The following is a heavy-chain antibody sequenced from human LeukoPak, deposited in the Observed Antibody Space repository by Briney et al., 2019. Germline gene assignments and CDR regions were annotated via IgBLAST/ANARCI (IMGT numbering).Heavy chain of an antibody. CDR2: IYYSGST. Sequence: PSETLSLTCTVSGGSFSSGSYYWSWIRQPPGKGLEWIGYIYYSGSTNYNPSLKSRVTISVDTSKNQFSLKLSSVTAADTAVYYCARRLRWYPDYYFDYWGQGTLVTVSS. CDR1: GGSFSSGSYY. D-gene: IGHD4-23*01. V-gene: IGHV4-61*01. CDR3: ARRLRWYPDYYFDY. J-gene: IGHJ4*02.